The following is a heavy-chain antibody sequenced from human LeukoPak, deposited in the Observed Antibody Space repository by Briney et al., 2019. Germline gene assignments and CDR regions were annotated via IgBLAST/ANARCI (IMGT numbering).Heavy chain of an antibody. Sequence: ASVKVSCKVSGYTLTELSMHWVRQAPGKGLEWVGGFDPEDGETIYAQKFQGRVTMTEDTSTDTAYMELSSLRSEDTAVYYCATGPSPNWNAPYFDYWGQGTLVTVSS. CDR2: FDPEDGET. V-gene: IGHV1-24*01. J-gene: IGHJ4*02. CDR1: GYTLTELS. D-gene: IGHD1-1*01. CDR3: ATGPSPNWNAPYFDY.